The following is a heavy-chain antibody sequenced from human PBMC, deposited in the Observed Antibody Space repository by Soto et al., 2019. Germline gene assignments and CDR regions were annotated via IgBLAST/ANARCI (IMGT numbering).Heavy chain of an antibody. CDR1: GFTFSTYA. J-gene: IGHJ3*02. CDR3: AHPRGYGVFDAYDI. V-gene: IGHV3-23*01. Sequence: GGSLRLSCAASGFTFSTYAMNWVRQAPGRGLEWVSAISAGGGSTYYADSVKGRFTISRDNSINTLYLQLNSLRTDDTAVYYCAHPRGYGVFDAYDIWGQGAVVTVSS. D-gene: IGHD4-17*01. CDR2: ISAGGGST.